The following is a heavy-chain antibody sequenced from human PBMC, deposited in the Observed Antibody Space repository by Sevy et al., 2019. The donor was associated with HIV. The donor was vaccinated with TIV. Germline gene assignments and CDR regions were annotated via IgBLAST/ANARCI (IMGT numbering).Heavy chain of an antibody. CDR3: ARNFHYYDSSGYYSYYFDY. J-gene: IGHJ4*02. Sequence: GGSLRLSCAASGFTFSSYGMHWVRQAPGKGLEWVAVIWYDGSNKYYADSVKGRFTISRDNSKNRLYLQRNRLRAEDTVVYYCARNFHYYDSSGYYSYYFDYWGQGTLVTVSS. D-gene: IGHD3-22*01. CDR2: IWYDGSNK. V-gene: IGHV3-33*01. CDR1: GFTFSSYG.